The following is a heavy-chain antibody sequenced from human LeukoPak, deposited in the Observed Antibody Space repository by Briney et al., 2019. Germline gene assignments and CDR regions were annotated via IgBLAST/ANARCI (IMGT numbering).Heavy chain of an antibody. J-gene: IGHJ4*02. CDR1: GFIFSSYE. V-gene: IGHV3-48*03. Sequence: PGGSLRLSCAASGFIFSSYEMNWVRQAPGKGLEWVSYIGLSGNIYYADSVKGRFTISRDNAKNSVYLQMNSLRAEDTAVYYCARKTWGTTYFDFWGQGTLVTVSS. CDR3: ARKTWGTTYFDF. CDR2: IGLSGNI. D-gene: IGHD1-7*01.